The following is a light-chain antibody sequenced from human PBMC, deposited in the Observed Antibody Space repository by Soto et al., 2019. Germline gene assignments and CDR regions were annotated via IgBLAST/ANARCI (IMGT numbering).Light chain of an antibody. Sequence: EIVMTQSPATLSVSPGERATLSCRASQSVSTQLAWYQHKPGQAPRLLIYDASTRATGIPARFSGSGSGTEFTLTISSLQSGDFAVYYRQQYDNWPPLTFGGGTKVEIK. J-gene: IGKJ4*01. CDR2: DAS. CDR3: QQYDNWPPLT. V-gene: IGKV3-15*01. CDR1: QSVSTQ.